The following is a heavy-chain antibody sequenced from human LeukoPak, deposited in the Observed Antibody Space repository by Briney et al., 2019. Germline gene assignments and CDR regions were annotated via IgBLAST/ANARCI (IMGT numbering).Heavy chain of an antibody. CDR1: GFTFSDHY. V-gene: IGHV3-72*01. J-gene: IGHJ4*02. Sequence: QAGGSLRLSCAASGFTFSDHYMDWVRQAPGKGLEWVGRIRNKANRYTTEYAASVEGRFTISRDDSKNSLYLQMNSLKTDDTAVYYCARDDSRSAVAFDCWGQGTLVTVSS. CDR3: ARDDSRSAVAFDC. D-gene: IGHD6-19*01. CDR2: IRNKANRYTT.